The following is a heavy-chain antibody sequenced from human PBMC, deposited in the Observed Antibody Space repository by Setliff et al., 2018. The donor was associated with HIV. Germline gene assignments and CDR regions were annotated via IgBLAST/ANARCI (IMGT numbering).Heavy chain of an antibody. V-gene: IGHV1-2*02. CDR3: ARDLNSSPFDY. CDR2: INPNSGGT. D-gene: IGHD6-13*01. J-gene: IGHJ4*02. Sequence: ASVKVSCKASGYSFTGYYVNWVRQAPGQGLEWMGWINPNSGGTNYAQKFQGRVTMTRDTSISTTYMELSRLRSDDTAVYYCARDLNSSPFDYWGQGTLVTVSS. CDR1: GYSFTGYY.